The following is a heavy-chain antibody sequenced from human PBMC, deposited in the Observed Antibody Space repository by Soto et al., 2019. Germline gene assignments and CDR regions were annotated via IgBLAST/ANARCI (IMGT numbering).Heavy chain of an antibody. Sequence: QVQLPQSGAEVKKPGASVKVSCKTSGYTFNTYGINWVRQAPGQGLELMGWISAYDGKTTYAEKFQGRVTMTTDTSTSTAYMELRSLRSDDTAVYYCARDPHEFWTSYWFDPWGQGTPVTVSS. V-gene: IGHV1-18*01. CDR2: ISAYDGKT. D-gene: IGHD3-3*01. J-gene: IGHJ5*02. CDR1: GYTFNTYG. CDR3: ARDPHEFWTSYWFDP.